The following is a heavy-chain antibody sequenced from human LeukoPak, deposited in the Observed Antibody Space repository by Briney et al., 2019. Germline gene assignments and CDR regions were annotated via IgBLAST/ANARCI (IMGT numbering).Heavy chain of an antibody. CDR3: ARDVIGTDIVVVPAANFIKGNWFDP. J-gene: IGHJ5*02. V-gene: IGHV4-59*11. CDR1: GGSISSHY. Sequence: PSETLSLTCTVSGGSISSHYWSWIRQPPGKGLEWIGYIYYSGSTNYNPSLKSRVTISVDTSKNQFSLKLSSVTAADTAVYYCARDVIGTDIVVVPAANFIKGNWFDPWGQGTLVTVSS. D-gene: IGHD2-2*01. CDR2: IYYSGST.